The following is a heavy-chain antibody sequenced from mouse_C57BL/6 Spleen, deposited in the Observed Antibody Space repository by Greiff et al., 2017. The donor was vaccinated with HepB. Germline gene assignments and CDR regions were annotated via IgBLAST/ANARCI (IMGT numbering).Heavy chain of an antibody. CDR1: GFTFSSYA. CDR2: ISDGGSYT. CDR3: ARDPFITTVVATPFAY. V-gene: IGHV5-4*01. Sequence: EVQLVESGGGLVKPGGSLKLSCAASGFTFSSYAMSWVRQTPEKRLEWVATISDGGSYTYYPDNVKGRFTISRDNAKNNLYLQMSHLKSEDTAMYYCARDPFITTVVATPFAYWGQGTLVTVSA. D-gene: IGHD1-1*01. J-gene: IGHJ3*01.